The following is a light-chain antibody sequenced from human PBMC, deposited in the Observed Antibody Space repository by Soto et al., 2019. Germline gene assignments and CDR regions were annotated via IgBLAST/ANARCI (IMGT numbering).Light chain of an antibody. CDR2: EVT. CDR3: SSYTSIGTVL. J-gene: IGLJ2*01. Sequence: QSALTQPASVSGSPGQSITIFCTGTSSDDGGYNYVSWYQQHPGKAPKLMIYEVTKWPSGVSNRFSGSKSGNTASLTISGLQAEDEADYYCSSYTSIGTVLFGGGTKVTVL. CDR1: SSDDGGYNY. V-gene: IGLV2-14*01.